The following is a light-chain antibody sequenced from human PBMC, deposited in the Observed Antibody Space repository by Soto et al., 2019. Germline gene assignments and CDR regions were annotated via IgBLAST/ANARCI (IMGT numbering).Light chain of an antibody. CDR3: ATWDDSLNGRV. Sequence: QSVLTQPPSASGTPGQRVTISCSGSSSNIGSNTVNWYQRLPGTAPKLLIYGNNQRPLGVPDRFSGSKSGTSASLAISGLQSEDEADYYCATWDDSLNGRVFGGGTKLTVL. CDR1: SSNIGSNT. CDR2: GNN. V-gene: IGLV1-44*01. J-gene: IGLJ2*01.